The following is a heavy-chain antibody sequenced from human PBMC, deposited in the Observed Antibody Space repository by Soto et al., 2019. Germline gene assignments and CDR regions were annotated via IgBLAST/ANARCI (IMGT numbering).Heavy chain of an antibody. CDR2: IYYSGST. CDR1: GGSISSYY. CDR3: ARDRISVTEGFDY. V-gene: IGHV4-59*01. D-gene: IGHD6-19*01. Sequence: QVQLQESGPGLVKPSETLSLTCTVSGGSISSYYWSWIRQPPEKGLEWIGYIYYSGSTNYNPSLKSRVTISVDTSKNQFSLNLSSVTAADTAVYYCARDRISVTEGFDYWCQGTLVTVSS. J-gene: IGHJ4*02.